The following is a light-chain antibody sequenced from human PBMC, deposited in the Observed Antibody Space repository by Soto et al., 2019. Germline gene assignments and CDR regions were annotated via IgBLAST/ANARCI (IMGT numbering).Light chain of an antibody. CDR3: SSYTRTSPYG. Sequence: LTQPAAVSGSPGQSITISCTGTSSDVGGYNSVSWYQQYPGKAPKLMIHDVSNRPSGVSNRFSGSKSGNTASLTISGLQAEDEADYYCSSYTRTSPYGFGTGTNVTVL. CDR2: DVS. V-gene: IGLV2-14*01. J-gene: IGLJ1*01. CDR1: SSDVGGYNS.